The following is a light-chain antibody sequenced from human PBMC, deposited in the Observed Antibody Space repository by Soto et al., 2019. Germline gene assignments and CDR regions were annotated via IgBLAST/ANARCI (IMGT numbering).Light chain of an antibody. V-gene: IGKV1-9*01. CDR3: QQLLSYPIT. CDR1: QGISSY. J-gene: IGKJ5*01. Sequence: IQLTQSPSSLSASLGDRVTITCRASQGISSYLAWYQQKPGKAPKLLIYAASTLQSGVPSRFSGSGSGTSFTLTISSLQPEDFATYYCQQLLSYPITFGQGTRLEIK. CDR2: AAS.